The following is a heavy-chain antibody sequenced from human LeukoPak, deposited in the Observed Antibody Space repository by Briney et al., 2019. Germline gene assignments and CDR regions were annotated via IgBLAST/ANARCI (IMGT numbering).Heavy chain of an antibody. V-gene: IGHV4-34*01. J-gene: IGHJ4*02. D-gene: IGHD3-22*01. CDR1: GGSFSGYY. CDR2: INHSGST. Sequence: SETLSLTCAVYGGSFSGYYWSWIRQPPGKGLEWIGEINHSGSTNYNPSLKSRVTISVDTSKNQLSLNLRSVTAADTAVYYCARWGYFDSSGYFVAEYRGQGTLVTVSS. CDR3: ARWGYFDSSGYFVAEY.